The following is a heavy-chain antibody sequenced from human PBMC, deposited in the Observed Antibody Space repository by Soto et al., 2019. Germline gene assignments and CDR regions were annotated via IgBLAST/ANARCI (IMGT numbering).Heavy chain of an antibody. D-gene: IGHD3-22*01. CDR3: ARVRRGWLLIDY. CDR1: GYTFTGHY. Sequence: ASVKVSCKASGYTFTGHYIHWVRQAPEQGPEWMGEIGPESGATRYAQKFQGRVTMTRDMSITTVYMELNNLSPDDTAVYYCARVRRGWLLIDYWGQGALVTVSS. J-gene: IGHJ4*02. CDR2: IGPESGAT. V-gene: IGHV1-2*02.